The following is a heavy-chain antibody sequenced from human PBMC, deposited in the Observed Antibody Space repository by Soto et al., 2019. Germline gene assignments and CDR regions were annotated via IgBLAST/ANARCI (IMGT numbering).Heavy chain of an antibody. Sequence: QLRLQESGSGLLKPSQTLSLTCVVSGGSVSRRDYSWSWIRQPPGKGLEWIGYIYHSRNTYYNPSLRSRVTISIDRSKNQFSLQMTSVTAADTAVYYCAKVVLEPEARRKWFDPWGQGTLVTVSS. CDR3: AKVVLEPEARRKWFDP. J-gene: IGHJ5*02. D-gene: IGHD2-2*01. V-gene: IGHV4-30-2*01. CDR1: GGSVSRRDYS. CDR2: IYHSRNT.